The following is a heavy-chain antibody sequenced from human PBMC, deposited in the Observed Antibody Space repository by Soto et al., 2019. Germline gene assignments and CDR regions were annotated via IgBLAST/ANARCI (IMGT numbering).Heavy chain of an antibody. CDR3: AGLDITMVRGVTEYYYGMDV. V-gene: IGHV4-34*01. CDR2: INHSGST. CDR1: GGSFSGYY. D-gene: IGHD3-10*01. Sequence: SETLCLTCAVYGGSFSGYYWSWIRQPPGKGLEWIGEINHSGSTNYNPSLNSRVTISVDTSKNQFSLKLSSVTAADTAVYYCAGLDITMVRGVTEYYYGMDVWGQGTTVTVSS. J-gene: IGHJ6*02.